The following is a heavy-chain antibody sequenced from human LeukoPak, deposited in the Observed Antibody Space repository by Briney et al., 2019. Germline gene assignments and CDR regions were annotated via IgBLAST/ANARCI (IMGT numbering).Heavy chain of an antibody. V-gene: IGHV1-69*13. Sequence: SVKVSCKASGGTFSSYAISWVRQAPGQGLEWMGGTIPIFGTANYAQKFQGRVTITADESTSTAYMELSSLRSEDTAVYYCARDRGSGYQLFYYFDYWGQGTLVTVSS. D-gene: IGHD2-2*01. CDR1: GGTFSSYA. J-gene: IGHJ4*02. CDR2: TIPIFGTA. CDR3: ARDRGSGYQLFYYFDY.